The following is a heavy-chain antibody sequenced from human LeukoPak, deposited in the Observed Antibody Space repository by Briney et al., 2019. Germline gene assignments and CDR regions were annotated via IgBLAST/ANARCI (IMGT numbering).Heavy chain of an antibody. CDR2: IYYSGST. Sequence: PSETLSLTCTVSGGSISSGDYYWSWIRQPPGKGLEWIGYIYYSGSTYYNPSLKSRVTISVDTSKNQFSLKLSSVTAADTAVYYCARGGDSSGYYDSDAFDIWGQGTMVTVSS. D-gene: IGHD3-22*01. CDR3: ARGGDSSGYYDSDAFDI. V-gene: IGHV4-30-4*01. J-gene: IGHJ3*02. CDR1: GGSISSGDYY.